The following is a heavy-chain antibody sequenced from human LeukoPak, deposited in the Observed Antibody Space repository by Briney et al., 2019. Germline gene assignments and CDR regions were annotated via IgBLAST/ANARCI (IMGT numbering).Heavy chain of an antibody. CDR3: ASRDGSSKEG. J-gene: IGHJ4*02. CDR2: IYYSGST. CDR1: GGSISSSSYY. V-gene: IGHV4-39*01. Sequence: SETLSLTCTVSGGSISSSSYYWGWIRQPPGKGLEWIGSIYYSGSTYYNPSLKSRVTTSVDTSKNQFSLKLSSVTAADTAVYYCASRDGSSKEGWGQGTLVTVSS. D-gene: IGHD6-13*01.